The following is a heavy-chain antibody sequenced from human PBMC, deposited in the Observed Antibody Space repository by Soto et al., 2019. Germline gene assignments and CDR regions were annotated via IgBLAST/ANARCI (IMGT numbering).Heavy chain of an antibody. CDR3: AHFSGYEQFDS. D-gene: IGHD5-12*01. J-gene: IGHJ4*02. CDR1: GFSLSTSGEG. Sequence: SCPTLVNPTQTLTLTCTLSGFSLSTSGEGVGWIRQPPGQALEWLAVIYWNDDKRYSPSLKTRLTITKDTSENQVVLTMTNMDPVDTGTYYCAHFSGYEQFDSWGQGTLVTVSS. CDR2: IYWNDDK. V-gene: IGHV2-5*01.